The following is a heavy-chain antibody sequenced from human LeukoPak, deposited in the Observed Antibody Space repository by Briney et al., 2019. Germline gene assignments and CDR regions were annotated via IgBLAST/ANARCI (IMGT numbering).Heavy chain of an antibody. CDR2: ISAYNGNT. CDR3: ARSGASIAARRLGGFDY. Sequence: ASVKVSCKASGYTFTSYGISWVRQAPGQGLEWMGWISAYNGNTNYAQKLQGRVTMTTDTSTSTAYMELRSLRSDDTAVYYCARSGASIAARRLGGFDYWGQGTLVTVSS. CDR1: GYTFTSYG. D-gene: IGHD6-6*01. J-gene: IGHJ4*02. V-gene: IGHV1-18*01.